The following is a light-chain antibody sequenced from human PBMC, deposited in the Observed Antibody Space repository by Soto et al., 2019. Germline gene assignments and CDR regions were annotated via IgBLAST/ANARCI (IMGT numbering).Light chain of an antibody. V-gene: IGKV1-39*01. CDR2: DAS. CDR3: QQSYMTPYT. J-gene: IGKJ2*01. CDR1: QGISTY. Sequence: DIQMTQSPSSLSASVGDRVTITCRSSQGISTYLVWYQQRQGRAPKLLIYDASSLLSWVPSRFSGSGSGPDFTLTISSRQPEDVATYYFQQSYMTPYTLGQGTKLETK.